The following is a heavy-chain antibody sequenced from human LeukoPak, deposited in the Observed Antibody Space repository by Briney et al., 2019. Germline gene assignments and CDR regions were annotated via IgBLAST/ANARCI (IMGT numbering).Heavy chain of an antibody. CDR2: INSDGSST. J-gene: IGHJ4*02. CDR1: GFTFSNYW. CDR3: AREDSSGTYS. D-gene: IGHD6-19*01. V-gene: IGHV3-74*01. Sequence: GGSLRLSCAASGFTFSNYWMNWVRQAPGKGLVWVSRINSDGSSTTYADSVKGRFTDSRDNAKNTLYLQMNGLRAEDTAVYYCAREDSSGTYSWGQGILVTVSS.